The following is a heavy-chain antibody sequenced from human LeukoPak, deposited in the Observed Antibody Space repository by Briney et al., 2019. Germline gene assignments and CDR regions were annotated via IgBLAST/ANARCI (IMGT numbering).Heavy chain of an antibody. CDR3: ARDGFYYYMDV. J-gene: IGHJ6*03. V-gene: IGHV3-21*01. CDR1: GFTFSSYS. CDR2: ISSSSNYI. Sequence: GGSLRLSCAVSGFTFSSYSMNWVRQAPGKGLEWVSSISSSSNYIYYADSVRGRFTISRDNAKNSLSLQMNSLRAEDTAVYYCARDGFYYYMDVWGKGTTVTVSS.